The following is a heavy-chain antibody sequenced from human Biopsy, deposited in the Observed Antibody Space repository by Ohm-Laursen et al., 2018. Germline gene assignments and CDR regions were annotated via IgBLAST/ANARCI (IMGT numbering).Heavy chain of an antibody. CDR1: GGSFTSHY. CDR2: ISYTGYT. J-gene: IGHJ4*02. Sequence: SETLSLTCTVSGGSFTSHYWSWIRQPPGKGLEWIGHISYTGYTSYNASLKSRVTISVDTSRIHFSLRLSSLTAADTAVYYCARGSNDFGGLYFPRWGQGTLLTVSS. CDR3: ARGSNDFGGLYFPR. D-gene: IGHD4-23*01. V-gene: IGHV4-59*11.